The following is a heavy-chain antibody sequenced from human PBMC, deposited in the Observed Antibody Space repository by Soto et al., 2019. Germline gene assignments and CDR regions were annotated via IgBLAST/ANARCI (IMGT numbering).Heavy chain of an antibody. Sequence: ASVKVSCKASGYTFTSYGISWVRQAPGQGLEWMGWISAYNGNTNYAQKLQGRVTMTTDTSTSTAYMELRSLRSDDTAVYYCARGARVYSSSWYAYWGQGTLVTVSS. CDR1: GYTFTSYG. CDR2: ISAYNGNT. CDR3: ARGARVYSSSWYAY. V-gene: IGHV1-18*01. J-gene: IGHJ4*02. D-gene: IGHD6-13*01.